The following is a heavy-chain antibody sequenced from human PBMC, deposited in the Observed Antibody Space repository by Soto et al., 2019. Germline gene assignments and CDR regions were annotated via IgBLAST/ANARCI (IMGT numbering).Heavy chain of an antibody. J-gene: IGHJ5*02. V-gene: IGHV4-59*01. CDR2: IHYSGTT. CDR1: GDSISRYY. Sequence: QVQLQESGPGLVKPSETLSLTCTVSGDSISRYYWNWIRQSPGKGLEWIGNIHYSGTTNYNPSLKSRVTISVDTSNNLCSLKLTSVTAADTAVYYCAREDGDYITWFDPWGQGTLVTVSS. CDR3: AREDGDYITWFDP. D-gene: IGHD4-17*01.